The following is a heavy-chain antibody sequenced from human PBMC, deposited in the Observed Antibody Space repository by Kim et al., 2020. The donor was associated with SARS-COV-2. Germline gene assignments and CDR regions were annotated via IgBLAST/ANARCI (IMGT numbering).Heavy chain of an antibody. CDR3: ANVGSNYYDSSFRDY. J-gene: IGHJ4*02. D-gene: IGHD3-22*01. V-gene: IGHV3-23*01. Sequence: DSVKGRCTISRDNSKNTLYLQMNSLRAEDTAVYYCANVGSNYYDSSFRDYWGQGTLVTVSS.